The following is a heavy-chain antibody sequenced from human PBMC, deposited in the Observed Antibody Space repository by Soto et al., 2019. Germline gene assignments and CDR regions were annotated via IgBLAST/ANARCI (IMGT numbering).Heavy chain of an antibody. CDR1: GFTFSSYA. CDR3: AKDQDITIFGVVIGSHFDY. D-gene: IGHD3-3*01. J-gene: IGHJ4*02. Sequence: GGSLRLSCAASGFTFSSYAMSWVRQAPGKGLEWVSAISGSGGSTYYADSVKGRFTISRDNSKNTLYLQMNSLSAEDTAVYYCAKDQDITIFGVVIGSHFDYWGQGTLVTVSS. V-gene: IGHV3-23*01. CDR2: ISGSGGST.